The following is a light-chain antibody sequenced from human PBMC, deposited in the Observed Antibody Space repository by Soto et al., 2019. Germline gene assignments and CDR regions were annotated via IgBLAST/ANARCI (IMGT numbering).Light chain of an antibody. CDR2: EVS. V-gene: IGLV2-14*01. J-gene: IGLJ1*01. CDR1: SSDVGAYKY. CDR3: KSYAGSNTYV. Sequence: QSVLTQPASVSGSPGQSITISCTGTSSDVGAYKYVSWYQQHPGKAPKVMIYEVSNRPSGVSNRFSGSKSGNTASLTISGLQAADEADYFCKSYAGSNTYVFGSGTKV.